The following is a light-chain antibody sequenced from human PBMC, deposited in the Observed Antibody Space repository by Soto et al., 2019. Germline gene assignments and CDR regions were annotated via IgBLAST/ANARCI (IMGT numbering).Light chain of an antibody. CDR1: SSDVAGYNY. Sequence: QSALTQPASVSGSPGQSITISCTGTSSDVAGYNYVSWYQQYPGTAPKLMIYDVTTRPSGVSNRFSGSKSGNTASLTISGLQAEDEADYYCTSFTSSTPRWVFGGGTKVTVL. CDR3: TSFTSSTPRWV. V-gene: IGLV2-14*01. J-gene: IGLJ3*02. CDR2: DVT.